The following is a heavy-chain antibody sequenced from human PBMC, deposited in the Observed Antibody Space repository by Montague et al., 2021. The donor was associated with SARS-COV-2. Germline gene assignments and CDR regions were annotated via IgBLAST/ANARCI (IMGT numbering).Heavy chain of an antibody. Sequence: ETLSLTCSVSGDSITNHYWSWIREPAGKGLEWIGRMHFTGKTNFSPFFSSRLTMSVGTSKNQFSLKLTSVTAADTAIYFCARDRFDFGAGRQGTIDFWGQGTLVTVSS. CDR1: GDSITNHY. CDR2: MHFTGKT. CDR3: ARDRFDFGAGRQGTIDF. J-gene: IGHJ4*02. D-gene: IGHD3-10*01. V-gene: IGHV4-4*07.